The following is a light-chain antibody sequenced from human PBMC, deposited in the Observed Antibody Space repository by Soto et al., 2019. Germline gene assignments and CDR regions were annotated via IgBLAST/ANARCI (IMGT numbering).Light chain of an antibody. CDR1: RSLIYTDGNTY. CDR2: KVS. J-gene: IGKJ2*01. V-gene: IGKV2-30*01. Sequence: DVVMTQSPLSLPVTLGQPASISCRASRSLIYTDGNTYLNWFHQRPGQSPRRLFAKVSNRDSGVPDIFIGSGSRTDFTLKSSRVEAEDVALYYCMQGTHWPYTFGQVTKLEIK. CDR3: MQGTHWPYT.